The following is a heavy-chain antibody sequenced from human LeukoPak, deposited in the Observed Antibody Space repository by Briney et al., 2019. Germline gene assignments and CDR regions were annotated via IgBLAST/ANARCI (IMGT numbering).Heavy chain of an antibody. D-gene: IGHD1-26*01. CDR1: GFTFSSYG. J-gene: IGHJ5*02. V-gene: IGHV3-30*03. CDR3: AREYSGSPNWFDP. Sequence: GGSLRLSCAASGFTFSSYGMHWVRQAPGKGLEWVAVISYDGSNKYYADSVKGRFTISRDNSKNTLYLQMNSLRAEDTAVYYCAREYSGSPNWFDPWGQGTLVTVSS. CDR2: ISYDGSNK.